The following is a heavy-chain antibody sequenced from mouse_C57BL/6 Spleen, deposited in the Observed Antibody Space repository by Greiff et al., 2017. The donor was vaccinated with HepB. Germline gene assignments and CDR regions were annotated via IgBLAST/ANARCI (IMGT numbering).Heavy chain of an antibody. CDR2: IHPNSGST. V-gene: IGHV1-64*01. CDR3: AYYYGSCQYYYAMDG. J-gene: IGHJ4*01. D-gene: IGHD1-1*01. Sequence: QVQLQQPGAELVKPGASVKLSCKASGYTFTSYWMHWVKQRPGQGLEWIGMIHPNSGSTNYNEKFKSKATLTVDKSSSTAYMQLSSLTSEDSAVYYGAYYYGSCQYYYAMDGWGKGVTVTVAS. CDR1: GYTFTSYW.